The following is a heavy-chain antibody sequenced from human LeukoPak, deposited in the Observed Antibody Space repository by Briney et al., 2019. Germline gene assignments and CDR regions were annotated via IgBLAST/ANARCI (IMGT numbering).Heavy chain of an antibody. J-gene: IGHJ4*02. V-gene: IGHV4-59*01. CDR2: IYNRGNT. D-gene: IGHD4-17*01. Sequence: SETLSLTCTVSGGSISSFYWSWIRQPPGKGLEWIGYIYNRGNTNYNPSLKSRVTISEDTSQNQLPLQLRSVTAADTAVYYCAATIKRDYGDTNLDYWGQGTLVTVSS. CDR1: GGSISSFY. CDR3: AATIKRDYGDTNLDY.